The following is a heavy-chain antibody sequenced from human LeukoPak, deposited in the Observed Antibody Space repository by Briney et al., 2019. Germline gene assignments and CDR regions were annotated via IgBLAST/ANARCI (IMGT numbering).Heavy chain of an antibody. J-gene: IGHJ3*02. V-gene: IGHV3-30*02. Sequence: GGSLRLSCAASGFTFSSYGMHWVRQAPGKGLEWVAFIRYDGSNKYYADSVKGRFTISRDNAKNSLYLQMNSLRAEDTAVYYCARDPSEWELYLSAAFDIWGQGTMVTVSS. CDR3: ARDPSEWELYLSAAFDI. CDR2: IRYDGSNK. D-gene: IGHD1-26*01. CDR1: GFTFSSYG.